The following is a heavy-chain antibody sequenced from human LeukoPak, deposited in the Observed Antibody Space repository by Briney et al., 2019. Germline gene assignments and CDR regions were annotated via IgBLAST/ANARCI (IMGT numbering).Heavy chain of an antibody. J-gene: IGHJ4*02. Sequence: GGSLRLSRAASGFTFSSYWMSWVRQAPGKGLEWVANIKQDGSEKYYVDSVKGRFTISRDNSKNTLYLQMNSLRAEDTAVYYCAKGQTSYTRHFDYWGQGTLVTVSS. V-gene: IGHV3-7*03. CDR2: IKQDGSEK. CDR3: AKGQTSYTRHFDY. D-gene: IGHD3-16*02. CDR1: GFTFSSYW.